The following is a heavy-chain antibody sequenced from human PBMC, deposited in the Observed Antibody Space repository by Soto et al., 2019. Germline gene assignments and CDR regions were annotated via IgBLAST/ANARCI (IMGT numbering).Heavy chain of an antibody. J-gene: IGHJ4*02. V-gene: IGHV1-18*01. CDR1: GYTFTHFY. CDR2: ISPHNFNT. D-gene: IGHD3-9*01. CDR3: ARDEGGYDILTGYYKAHHFDY. Sequence: QVHLEQSGAEVKKPGDSVKVSCKASGYTFTHFYITWVRQAPGQGLEWMGAISPHNFNTNFAQKFQGRVTLPTGTSTNSSSMELRSPTSDATALYYCARDEGGYDILTGYYKAHHFDYWRQGVLVTVSS.